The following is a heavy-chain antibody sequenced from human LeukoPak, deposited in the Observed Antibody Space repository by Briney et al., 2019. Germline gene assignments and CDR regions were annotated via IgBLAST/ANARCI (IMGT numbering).Heavy chain of an antibody. CDR3: AREQVPLETGIDY. D-gene: IGHD3-9*01. CDR1: GFTFSSYA. J-gene: IGHJ4*02. Sequence: PGGSLRLSCAASGFTFSSYAMSWVRQAPGKGLEWGSAISGSGGSTYYADSVKGRFTISRDNAKNSLYLQMSSLRDEDTAVYYCAREQVPLETGIDYWGQGTLVTVSS. CDR2: ISGSGGST. V-gene: IGHV3-23*01.